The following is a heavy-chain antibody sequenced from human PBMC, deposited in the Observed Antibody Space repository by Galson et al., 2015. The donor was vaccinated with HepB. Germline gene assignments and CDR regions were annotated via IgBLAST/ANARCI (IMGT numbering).Heavy chain of an antibody. V-gene: IGHV3-30*03. CDR3: ARSGSGSPTFYYYYYYGMDV. Sequence: SLRLSCAASGFTFSSYGMHWVPQAPGKGLEWVAVISYDGSNKYYADSVKGRFTISRDNSKNTLYLQMNSLRAEDTAVYYCARSGSGSPTFYYYYYYGMDVWGQGTTVTVSS. J-gene: IGHJ6*02. D-gene: IGHD3-10*01. CDR1: GFTFSSYG. CDR2: ISYDGSNK.